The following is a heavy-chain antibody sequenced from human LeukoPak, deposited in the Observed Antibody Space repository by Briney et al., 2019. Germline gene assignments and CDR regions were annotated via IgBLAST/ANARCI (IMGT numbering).Heavy chain of an antibody. CDR2: ISSSSSTK. J-gene: IGHJ6*02. CDR3: ARSTPDHYYYYGLDV. D-gene: IGHD1-14*01. V-gene: IGHV3-48*04. CDR1: GFIFSKYT. Sequence: GGSLRLSCAASGFIFSKYTMNWVRQAPGKGLEWVSYISSSSSTKYYADSVKGRFTISRDDAKNSLFLQMNSLRAEDTAVYYCARSTPDHYYYYGLDVWGQGTTVTVSS.